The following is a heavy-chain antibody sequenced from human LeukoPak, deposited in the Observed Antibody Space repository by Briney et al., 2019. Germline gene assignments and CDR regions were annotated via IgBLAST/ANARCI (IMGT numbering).Heavy chain of an antibody. V-gene: IGHV3-23*01. CDR1: GYIFSSYA. D-gene: IGHD3-22*01. Sequence: PGGSLRLSCAASGYIFSSYAMSWVRQSPGKGLEWVSAISGSGGTTYYADYVKGRFTISRDNSKNTLYLQMNSLRAEDTAVYFCTKMGDFDSSGYYRSSNWFDPWGQGTLVTVSS. CDR2: ISGSGGTT. CDR3: TKMGDFDSSGYYRSSNWFDP. J-gene: IGHJ5*02.